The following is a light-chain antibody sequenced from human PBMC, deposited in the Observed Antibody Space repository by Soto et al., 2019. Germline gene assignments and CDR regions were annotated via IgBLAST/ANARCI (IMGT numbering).Light chain of an antibody. V-gene: IGKV3-15*01. CDR2: GAS. J-gene: IGKJ1*01. Sequence: EIVMKQSPAALSVSPGGRATLSCRANQSISNNLAWYQHKPGQAPRLLIYGASTRATGIPARFSGSGSGTDFTLTISRLEPEDFGVYYCQQYDNSPSWTFGQGTKVEIK. CDR1: QSISNN. CDR3: QQYDNSPSWT.